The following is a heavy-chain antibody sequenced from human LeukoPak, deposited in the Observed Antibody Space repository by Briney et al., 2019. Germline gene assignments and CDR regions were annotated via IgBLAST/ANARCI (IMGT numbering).Heavy chain of an antibody. Sequence: GGSLRLSCAASGLTVSSNYMSWVRQAPGKGLEWVSVIYSGGSTYYVDSVKGRFTISRDNSKNTLYLQMNSLRAEDTAVYYCARVSSSRGIYYYYYYMDVWGKGTTVTVSS. CDR3: ARVSSSRGIYYYYYYMDV. CDR2: IYSGGST. CDR1: GLTVSSNY. V-gene: IGHV3-66*01. D-gene: IGHD6-6*01. J-gene: IGHJ6*03.